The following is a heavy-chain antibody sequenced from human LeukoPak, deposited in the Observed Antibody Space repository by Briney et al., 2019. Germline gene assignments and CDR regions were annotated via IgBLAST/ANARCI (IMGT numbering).Heavy chain of an antibody. CDR1: GYGFTSYW. CDR3: ARYYNDSSGYYYYAFDY. V-gene: IGHV5-51*01. Sequence: GESLKISCKGSGYGFTSYWIGWVRQMPGKGLEWMGIIYPGDSDTRYSPSFQGQVTISADKSISTAYLQWSSLKASDTAMYYCARYYNDSSGYYYYAFDYWGQGTLVTVSS. J-gene: IGHJ4*02. D-gene: IGHD3-22*01. CDR2: IYPGDSDT.